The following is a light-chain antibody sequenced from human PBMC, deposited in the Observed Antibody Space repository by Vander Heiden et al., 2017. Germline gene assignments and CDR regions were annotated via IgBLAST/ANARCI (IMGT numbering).Light chain of an antibody. CDR2: AAS. CDR1: QGLSSY. V-gene: IGKV1-9*01. Sequence: DIQLTQSPSSLSTSVGDRVTITCRASQGLSSYLAWYQQNPRKAPKLLIYAASTLQSGVPSRFSGSGSGTDFTLTISSLQPEDFATYYCQQLNSYPYTFGQGTKLEIK. J-gene: IGKJ2*01. CDR3: QQLNSYPYT.